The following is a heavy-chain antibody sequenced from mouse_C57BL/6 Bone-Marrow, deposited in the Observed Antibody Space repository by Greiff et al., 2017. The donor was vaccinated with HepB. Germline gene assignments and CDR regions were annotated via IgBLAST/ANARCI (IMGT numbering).Heavy chain of an antibody. V-gene: IGHV1-82*01. Sequence: VQLQQSGPELVKPGASVKISCKASGYAFSSSWMNWVKQRPGKGLEWIGRIYPGDGDTNYNGKFKSKATLTAYKSSSTAYMQLSSLTSEDSAVYFCARGDGYWGFDYWGQGTLVTVSA. J-gene: IGHJ3*01. CDR1: GYAFSSSW. D-gene: IGHD2-3*01. CDR2: IYPGDGDT. CDR3: ARGDGYWGFDY.